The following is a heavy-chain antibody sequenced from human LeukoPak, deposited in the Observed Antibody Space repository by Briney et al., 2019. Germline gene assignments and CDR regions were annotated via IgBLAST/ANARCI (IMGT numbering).Heavy chain of an antibody. D-gene: IGHD1-26*01. CDR1: GGSISTYY. CDR2: IYYTGST. Sequence: PSETLSLTCTVSGGSISTYYWSWIRQPPGKGLEWIGYIYYTGSTSYNPSLKSRVTISVDTSKNQFSLKLSSVTAADTAVYYCAKVGATTSYYYYYMDVWGKGTTVTISS. V-gene: IGHV4-59*01. J-gene: IGHJ6*03. CDR3: AKVGATTSYYYYYMDV.